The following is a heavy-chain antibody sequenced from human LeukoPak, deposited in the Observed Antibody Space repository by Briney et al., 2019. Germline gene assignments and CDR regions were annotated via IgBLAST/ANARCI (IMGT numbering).Heavy chain of an antibody. Sequence: GGSLRLSCVASGFTFDDFAMHWVRQAPGKGLEWVSGSSWNAEITQYADSVKGRFTISRDNAKNSLYLQMESLRPDDTALYYCATALLGSGPIDDAFDLWGQGTMVTVSS. CDR2: SSWNAEIT. V-gene: IGHV3-9*01. CDR3: ATALLGSGPIDDAFDL. J-gene: IGHJ3*01. D-gene: IGHD3-10*01. CDR1: GFTFDDFA.